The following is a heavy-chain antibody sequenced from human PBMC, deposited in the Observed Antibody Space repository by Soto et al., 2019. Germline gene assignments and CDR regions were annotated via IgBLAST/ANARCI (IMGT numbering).Heavy chain of an antibody. CDR3: ARVGCSGGSCYGYAFSNWFDP. J-gene: IGHJ5*02. D-gene: IGHD2-15*01. Sequence: ASETLSLTCTVSGGPISSSTYYWGWIRQPPGKGLEWIGSIYYSGSIFYNPSLKSRVIISADTSKNQFFLKLTSVSAADTAVYYCARVGCSGGSCYGYAFSNWFDPWGQGMLVTVSS. CDR2: IYYSGSI. CDR1: GGPISSSTYY. V-gene: IGHV4-39*01.